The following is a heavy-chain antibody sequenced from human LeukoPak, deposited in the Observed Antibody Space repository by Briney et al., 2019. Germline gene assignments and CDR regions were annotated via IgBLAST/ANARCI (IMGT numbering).Heavy chain of an antibody. CDR1: GGSFNHYY. V-gene: IGHV4-34*01. D-gene: IGHD5-18*01. J-gene: IGHJ4*02. Sequence: SETLSLTCAVYGGSFNHYYWSWIRQPPGKGLEWIGEVNHSGSATYNPSLKSRVTISVDTSKSQFSLGVRSVTAADTAMYYCARASRRGYIYGWGQGTLVTVSS. CDR2: VNHSGSA. CDR3: ARASRRGYIYG.